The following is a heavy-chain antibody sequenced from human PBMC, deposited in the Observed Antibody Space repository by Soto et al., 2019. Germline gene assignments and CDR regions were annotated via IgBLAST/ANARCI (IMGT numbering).Heavy chain of an antibody. J-gene: IGHJ4*02. CDR2: ISYDGSNK. CDR3: ARDNSPYSSGWHNRHFDY. CDR1: GFTFSSYA. D-gene: IGHD6-19*01. Sequence: QVQLVESGGGVVQPGRSLKLSCAASGFTFSSYAMHWVRQAPGKGLEWVAVISYDGSNKYYADSVKGRFIISRDNSKNTLYLQMNSLRAEDTAVYYCARDNSPYSSGWHNRHFDYWGQGTLVTVSS. V-gene: IGHV3-30-3*01.